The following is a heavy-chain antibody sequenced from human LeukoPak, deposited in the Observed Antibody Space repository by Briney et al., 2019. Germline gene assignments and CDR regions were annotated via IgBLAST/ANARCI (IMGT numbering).Heavy chain of an antibody. Sequence: SETLSLTCTVSGGSISSGGYYWSWIRQPPGKGLEWIGYIYYSGSTNYNPSLKGRITISVDTSKNQFSLKLSSVTAADTAVYYCARDGEMVNPDAFDIWGQGTMVTVSS. V-gene: IGHV4-61*08. D-gene: IGHD5-24*01. CDR3: ARDGEMVNPDAFDI. J-gene: IGHJ3*02. CDR2: IYYSGST. CDR1: GGSISSGGYY.